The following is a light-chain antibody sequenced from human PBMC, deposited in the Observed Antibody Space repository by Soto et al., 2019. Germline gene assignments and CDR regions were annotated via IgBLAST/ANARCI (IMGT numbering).Light chain of an antibody. CDR1: QSISVW. J-gene: IGKJ1*01. CDR3: QHYNSYSEA. Sequence: MTQSESTLAAAVGYRGTITCRASQSISVWLAWYQQKAGKAPNLLIYKASRLESGVPSRFSGSGSGTEFTLTISSLQPDDFATYYCQHYNSYSEAFGQGSKVDIK. CDR2: KAS. V-gene: IGKV1-5*03.